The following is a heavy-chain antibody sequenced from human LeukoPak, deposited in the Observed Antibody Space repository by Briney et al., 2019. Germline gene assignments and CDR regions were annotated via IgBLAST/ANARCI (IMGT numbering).Heavy chain of an antibody. D-gene: IGHD3-10*01. Sequence: SETLSLTCTVSGGSISSYYWSWIRQPAGKGLEWIGRIYTSGSTNYNPSLKSRVTMSVGTSKNQFSLKLSSVTAADTAVYYCARDPMVRGPNYYYYYGMDVWGQGTTVTVSS. CDR1: GGSISSYY. CDR3: ARDPMVRGPNYYYYYGMDV. J-gene: IGHJ6*02. CDR2: IYTSGST. V-gene: IGHV4-4*07.